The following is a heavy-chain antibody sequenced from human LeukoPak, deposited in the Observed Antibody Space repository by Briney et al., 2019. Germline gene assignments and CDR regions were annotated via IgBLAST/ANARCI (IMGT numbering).Heavy chain of an antibody. Sequence: PGRSLRLSCAASGFTFSSYGMHWVRQAPGKGLEWVGVISYDGSNKYYADSVKGRFTISRDNSKNTLYLQMNSLRAEDTAVYYCAKALPRYCSSTSCYPQLFDYWGQGTLVTVSS. V-gene: IGHV3-30*18. CDR3: AKALPRYCSSTSCYPQLFDY. CDR2: ISYDGSNK. D-gene: IGHD2-2*01. J-gene: IGHJ4*02. CDR1: GFTFSSYG.